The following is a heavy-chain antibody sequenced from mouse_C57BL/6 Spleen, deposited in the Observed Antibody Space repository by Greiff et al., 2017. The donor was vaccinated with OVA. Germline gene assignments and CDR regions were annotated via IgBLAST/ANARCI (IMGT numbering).Heavy chain of an antibody. CDR2: INPYNGDT. CDR1: GYSFTGYF. Sequence: VQLQQSGPELVKPGDSVKISCKASGYSFTGYFMNWVMQSHGQSLEWIGRINPYNGDTFYNQKFKGKATLTVDKSSSTAHMELRSLTSEDSAVYYCARSGYPITTVVAEDFDYWGQGTTLTVSS. V-gene: IGHV1-20*01. J-gene: IGHJ2*01. D-gene: IGHD1-1*01. CDR3: ARSGYPITTVVAEDFDY.